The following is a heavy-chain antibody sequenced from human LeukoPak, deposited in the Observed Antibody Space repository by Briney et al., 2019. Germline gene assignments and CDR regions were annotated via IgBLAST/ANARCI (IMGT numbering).Heavy chain of an antibody. CDR2: IYTSGST. J-gene: IGHJ6*03. V-gene: IGHV4-59*10. CDR1: GGSFSGYY. CDR3: ARGLRDSGYDYYYYMDV. Sequence: SETLSLTCAVYGGSFSGYYWSWIRQPAGKGLEWIGRIYTSGSTNYNPSLKSRVTISVDTSKNQFSLKLSSVTAADTAVYYCARGLRDSGYDYYYYMDVWGKGTTVTVSS. D-gene: IGHD5-12*01.